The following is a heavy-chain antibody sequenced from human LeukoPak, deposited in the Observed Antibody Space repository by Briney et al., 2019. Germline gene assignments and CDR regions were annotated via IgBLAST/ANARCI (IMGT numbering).Heavy chain of an antibody. CDR1: GYTLTEMS. CDR2: FDPEDGET. Sequence: ASVKVSCKVSGYTLTEMSIHWVRQAPGGALEWMGGFDPEDGETVYAPKFQGRVTMTEDTSADTAYMELSSLRAEDTAVYYCARDQGHCSSTSCYSVDYWGQGTLVTVSS. V-gene: IGHV1-24*01. D-gene: IGHD2-2*01. CDR3: ARDQGHCSSTSCYSVDY. J-gene: IGHJ4*02.